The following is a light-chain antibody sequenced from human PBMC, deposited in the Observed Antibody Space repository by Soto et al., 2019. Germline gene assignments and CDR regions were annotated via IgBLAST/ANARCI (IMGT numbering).Light chain of an antibody. V-gene: IGLV1-44*01. CDR2: SNN. CDR3: AAWDDSLNGPV. CDR1: SSNIGSNT. Sequence: QSVLTQPPSASGTPGQRVTFSCSGSSSNIGSNTVNWYQQLPGTAPKLLIYSNNQRPSGVPDRFSGSKSGTSASLAISGLQSEDDADYYCAAWDDSLNGPVFGGGTKLTVL. J-gene: IGLJ2*01.